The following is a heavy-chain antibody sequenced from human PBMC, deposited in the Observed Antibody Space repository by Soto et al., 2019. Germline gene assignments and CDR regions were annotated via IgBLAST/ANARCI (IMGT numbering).Heavy chain of an antibody. D-gene: IGHD1-26*01. CDR2: ISSDENNK. Sequence: QVQLVESGGGVVQPGRSLRLCYAASGFTFSSSTMYWVRQAPGKGLEWVAIISSDENNKYYADSVKGRFIISRDNSKNTLYLQINSLRPEDTAVYYRARGGGWKWEPWGQGTLVTVSS. CDR1: GFTFSSST. CDR3: ARGGGWKWEP. V-gene: IGHV3-30-3*01. J-gene: IGHJ4*02.